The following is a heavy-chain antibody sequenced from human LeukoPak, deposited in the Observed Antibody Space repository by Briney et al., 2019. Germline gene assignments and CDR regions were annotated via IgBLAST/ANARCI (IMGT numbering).Heavy chain of an antibody. D-gene: IGHD3-22*01. V-gene: IGHV3-21*01. CDR3: ARRGYYYDSSGYYSYEGRDY. Sequence: GGSLRLSCAASGFTFNNYSMNWVRQAPGKGLEWVSFISSSSSYIDYADSVKGRFTISRDNTKNSLFLQMNNVRAEDTAVYYCARRGYYYDSSGYYSYEGRDYWGQGTVVTVSS. CDR1: GFTFNNYS. J-gene: IGHJ4*02. CDR2: ISSSSSYI.